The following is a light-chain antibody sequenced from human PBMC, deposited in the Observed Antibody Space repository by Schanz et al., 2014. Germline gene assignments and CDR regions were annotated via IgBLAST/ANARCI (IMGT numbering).Light chain of an antibody. J-gene: IGLJ2*01. CDR1: TSNVGSYT. CDR2: RSD. V-gene: IGLV1-44*01. Sequence: QSVLTQPPSASGTPGQRVTISCSGSTSNVGSYTVNWYQQLPGTAPKLLIYRSDQRPSGVPDRFSGSKSGTSASLAVSGLRSEDEADYYCSSYAGSNNPVVFGGGTKLTVL. CDR3: SSYAGSNNPVV.